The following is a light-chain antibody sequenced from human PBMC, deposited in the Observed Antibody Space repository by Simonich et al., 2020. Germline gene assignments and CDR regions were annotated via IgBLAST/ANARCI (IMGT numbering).Light chain of an antibody. CDR3: SSYTSSSTVV. V-gene: IGLV2-14*03. CDR1: SSDVGGYNY. J-gene: IGLJ2*01. CDR2: DVN. Sequence: SALTQPASVSGSPGQSITISCTGTSSDVGGYNYVSWYQQHPGKAPKLMIYDVNNRPSGVSNRFSGSKSVNTASLTISGLQAEDEADYYCSSYTSSSTVVFGGGTKLTVL.